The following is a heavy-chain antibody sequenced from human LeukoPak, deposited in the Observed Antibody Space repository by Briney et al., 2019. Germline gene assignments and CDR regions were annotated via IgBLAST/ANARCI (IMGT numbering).Heavy chain of an antibody. CDR1: GGSISSYY. CDR2: IYTSGST. J-gene: IGHJ3*02. V-gene: IGHV4-4*07. D-gene: IGHD5-18*01. Sequence: SETLSLTCTVYGGSISSYYWSWIRQPAGKGLEWIGRIYTSGSTNYNPSLKSRVTMSVDTSKNQFSLKLSSVTAADTAMYYCARRRDERGYKDIFDIWGQGTMVTVSS. CDR3: ARRRDERGYKDIFDI.